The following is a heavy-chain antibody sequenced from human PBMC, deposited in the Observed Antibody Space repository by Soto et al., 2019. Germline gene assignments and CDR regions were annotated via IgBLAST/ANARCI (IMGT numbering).Heavy chain of an antibody. J-gene: IGHJ4*02. CDR1: GCTFTRYA. CDR2: TTAGNGKN. CDR3: ARAVAVTADFDY. D-gene: IGHD2-21*02. V-gene: IGHV1-3*01. Sequence: GXSVKVSCKASGCTFTRYAMHWVRQAPGQRLEWMGLTTAGNGKNKYSKKFQAXXTIPRDKXXSTAHMELSSLRSEDTAVYYCARAVAVTADFDYWGQGTLVTVSS.